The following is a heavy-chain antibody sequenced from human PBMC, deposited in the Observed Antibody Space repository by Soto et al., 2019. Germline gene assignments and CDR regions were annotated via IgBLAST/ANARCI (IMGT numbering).Heavy chain of an antibody. V-gene: IGHV1-8*01. CDR2: MNPYSGHT. D-gene: IGHD3-16*01. J-gene: IGHJ4*02. Sequence: QVQLVQSGAEVKKPGASVKVSCKASGYTFTSYDINWVRQATGQGLEWVGWMNPYSGHTGSAQKFQGRVTMXXXXSXXXXXXXLSXXXXXDTAXYYCARVWGSIDYWGQGTLVTVSS. CDR3: ARVWGSIDY. CDR1: GYTFTSYD.